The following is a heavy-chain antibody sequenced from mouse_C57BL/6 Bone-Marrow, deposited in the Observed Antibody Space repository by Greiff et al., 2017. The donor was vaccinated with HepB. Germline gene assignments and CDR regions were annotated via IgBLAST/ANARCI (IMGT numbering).Heavy chain of an antibody. CDR1: GYTFTDYY. Sequence: QVQLQQSGAELVRPGASVKLSCKASGYTFTDYYINWVKQRPGQGLEWIARIYPGSGNTYYNEKFKGKATLTAEKSSSTAYMQLSSLTSEDSAVYFCSLLWFKIPYYFDYWGQGTTLTVSS. CDR3: SLLWFKIPYYFDY. V-gene: IGHV1-76*01. D-gene: IGHD2-9*01. CDR2: IYPGSGNT. J-gene: IGHJ2*01.